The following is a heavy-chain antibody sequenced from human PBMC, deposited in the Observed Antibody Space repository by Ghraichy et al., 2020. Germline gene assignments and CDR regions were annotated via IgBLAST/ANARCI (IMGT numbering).Heavy chain of an antibody. CDR1: GFTFSNYW. J-gene: IGHJ6*02. CDR3: ARVEYYGSGSYYFPYYYGMDV. Sequence: SCAASGFTFSNYWMSWVRQAPGKGPEWVGNIKKDGSEKYYVDSVKGRFTISRDNAKSSLFLQMNSLRAEDTAVYYCARVEYYGSGSYYFPYYYGMDVWGQGTTVTVSS. D-gene: IGHD3-10*01. CDR2: IKKDGSEK. V-gene: IGHV3-7*01.